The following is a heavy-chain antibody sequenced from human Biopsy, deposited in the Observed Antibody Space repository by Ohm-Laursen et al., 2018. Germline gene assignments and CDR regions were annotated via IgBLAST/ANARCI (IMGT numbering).Heavy chain of an antibody. Sequence: GTLSLTCTVSGDSVTKYYWSWIRQPPGKGLEWIGHIYYSGMTNYNPSLQSRVSISVDTSRNQVPLTLSSVTAADTAVYYCARDSGILHYGNFKYYLYYGMDVWGQGTTVTVSS. CDR1: GDSVTKYY. V-gene: IGHV4-59*02. CDR2: IYYSGMT. J-gene: IGHJ6*02. CDR3: ARDSGILHYGNFKYYLYYGMDV. D-gene: IGHD4-11*01.